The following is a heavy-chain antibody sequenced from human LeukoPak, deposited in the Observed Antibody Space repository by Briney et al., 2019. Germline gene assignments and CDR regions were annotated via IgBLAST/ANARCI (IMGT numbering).Heavy chain of an antibody. V-gene: IGHV3-7*01. J-gene: IGHJ4*02. Sequence: PGGSLRLSCAASGFTFSNAWMSWVRQAPGKEPEWVANIKQDGGEKYYVDSVKGRFTISRDNAKNSLYLQMNSLRAEDTAVYYCARDKVVGATYFDYWGQGILVTVSS. CDR1: GFTFSNAW. CDR3: ARDKVVGATYFDY. CDR2: IKQDGGEK. D-gene: IGHD1-26*01.